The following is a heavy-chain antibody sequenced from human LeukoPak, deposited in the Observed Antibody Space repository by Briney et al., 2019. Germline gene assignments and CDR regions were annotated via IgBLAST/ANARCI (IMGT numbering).Heavy chain of an antibody. J-gene: IGHJ3*02. CDR1: GGTSSSYA. D-gene: IGHD4-17*01. V-gene: IGHV1-69*06. CDR3: ARATTVTAHDAFDI. Sequence: SVKVSCKASGGTSSSYAISWVRQAPGQGLEWMGGIIPIFGTANYAQKFQGRVTITADKSTSTAYMELSSLRSEDTAVYYCARATTVTAHDAFDIRGQGTMVTVSS. CDR2: IIPIFGTA.